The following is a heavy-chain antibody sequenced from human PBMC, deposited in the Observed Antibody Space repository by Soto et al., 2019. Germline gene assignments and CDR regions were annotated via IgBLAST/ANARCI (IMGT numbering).Heavy chain of an antibody. D-gene: IGHD2-8*02. J-gene: IGHJ3*01. Sequence: SQTLSLTCAISGDSVSGNSVAWNWIRQSPSRGLEWLGRTYHRSKWYNDYAVSVKSRITINPDTSKNQFSLQLNSVTPEYTAIFYFVRTRLTSSGLVAFDFWGQGTMVTVSS. V-gene: IGHV6-1*01. CDR1: GDSVSGNSVA. CDR2: TYHRSKWYN. CDR3: VRTRLTSSGLVAFDF.